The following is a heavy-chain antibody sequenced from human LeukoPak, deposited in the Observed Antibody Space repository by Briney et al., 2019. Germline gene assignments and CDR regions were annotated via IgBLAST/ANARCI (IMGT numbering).Heavy chain of an antibody. CDR2: ISAYNGNT. Sequence: AVPVSCKASGYTFTICGISWLREPPAQGLEWMGWISAYNGNTNYAQKLQGSVTMNTDTSTSTAYLELRSLRSDDTAVYSCARGFMITFGGAIVIFRDWGQGTLVTVSS. CDR1: GYTFTICG. V-gene: IGHV1-18*01. D-gene: IGHD3-16*02. J-gene: IGHJ4*02. CDR3: ARGFMITFGGAIVIFRD.